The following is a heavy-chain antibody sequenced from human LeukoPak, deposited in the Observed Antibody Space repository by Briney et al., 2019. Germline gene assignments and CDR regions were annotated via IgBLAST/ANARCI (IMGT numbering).Heavy chain of an antibody. CDR1: GFNFRDHW. J-gene: IGHJ4*01. CDR2: IYSGGRT. D-gene: IGHD4-17*01. V-gene: IGHV3-53*01. Sequence: GGSLRLSCTASGFNFRDHWMDWVRQAPGKGLEWVSAIYSGGRTYYADSVKGRFTISRDNSKNTLYLQMNSLRAEDTAVYYCARNKWGDYTGSDYWGQEPWSPSPQ. CDR3: ARNKWGDYTGSDY.